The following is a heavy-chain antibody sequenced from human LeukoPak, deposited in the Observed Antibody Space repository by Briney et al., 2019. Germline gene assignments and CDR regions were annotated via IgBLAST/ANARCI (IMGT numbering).Heavy chain of an antibody. D-gene: IGHD2-15*01. V-gene: IGHV3-23*01. CDR1: GFTFSSYT. J-gene: IGHJ3*02. Sequence: GGSLRLSCSGSGFTFSSYTMTWVRQAPGKGLEWVSTISSGGDRAYYADSVKGRFTISRDNSRDTLYLQMHSLRAEDAALYSCAKDRGAAATGGEFDIWGQGTVVTVSS. CDR3: AKDRGAAATGGEFDI. CDR2: ISSGGDRA.